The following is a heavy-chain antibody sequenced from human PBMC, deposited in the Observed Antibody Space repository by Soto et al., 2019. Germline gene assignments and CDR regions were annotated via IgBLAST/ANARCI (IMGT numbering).Heavy chain of an antibody. CDR2: IYWDCDK. V-gene: IGHV2-5*02. J-gene: IGHJ4*02. CDR1: GFSLTTSGVG. CDR3: AHRVLRTVFGLVTTTAIYFDF. D-gene: IGHD3-3*01. Sequence: QITLNESGPTQVKPRQTLTLTCTFSGFSLTTSGVGVGWIRQSPGKAPESLPPIYWDCDKRYSPSLKSRLTITKDTAKNQVVLTMADLDPADTATYYCAHRVLRTVFGLVTTTAIYFDFWGQGTPVAVSS.